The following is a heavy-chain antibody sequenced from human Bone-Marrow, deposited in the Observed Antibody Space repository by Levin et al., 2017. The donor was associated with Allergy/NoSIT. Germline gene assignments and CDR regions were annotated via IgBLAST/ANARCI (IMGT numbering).Heavy chain of an antibody. CDR1: GFNFNNYG. J-gene: IGHJ6*03. V-gene: IGHV3-23*01. CDR2: VSTGGAP. D-gene: IGHD2-21*02. Sequence: GGSLRLSCTASGFNFNNYGMSWVRQAPGKGLEWVSGVSTGGAPYHADSVRGRFTVPRDLSKNTVYLQMNDLRAEDTAIYYCATLGDDYRPGGLYDMDVWGKGTSVTVSS. CDR3: ATLGDDYRPGGLYDMDV.